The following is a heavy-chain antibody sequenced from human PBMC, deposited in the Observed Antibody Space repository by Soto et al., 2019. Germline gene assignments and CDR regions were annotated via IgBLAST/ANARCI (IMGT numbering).Heavy chain of an antibody. Sequence: GESLKISCKVSGYNFDTSWIGWVRQMPGKGLEWMGIIFPAYSDTRYSPSFQGQVTLSVDKSISTAFLQRSSLRASDTAIYYCASYHVVIAEINWFDPWGQGTQVTVSS. J-gene: IGHJ5*02. CDR3: ASYHVVIAEINWFDP. CDR1: GYNFDTSW. D-gene: IGHD2-21*01. V-gene: IGHV5-51*01. CDR2: IFPAYSDT.